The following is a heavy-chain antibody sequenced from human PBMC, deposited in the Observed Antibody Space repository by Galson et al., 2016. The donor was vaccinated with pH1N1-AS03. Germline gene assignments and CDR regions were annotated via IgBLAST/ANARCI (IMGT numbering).Heavy chain of an antibody. CDR3: ARHRLSVTHSFSTRGIDV. V-gene: IGHV5-51*01. CDR1: GYSFTNYW. Sequence: QSGAEVKKPGESLKISCKGSGYSFTNYWIGWVRQMPGKGLEWMGIIYPGDSYTRYSPSFQGQVTISSDKSITTAYLQWSNLKASDTAMYYCARHRLSVTHSFSTRGIDVWGKGTAVTVSS. CDR2: IYPGDSYT. D-gene: IGHD5/OR15-5a*01. J-gene: IGHJ6*04.